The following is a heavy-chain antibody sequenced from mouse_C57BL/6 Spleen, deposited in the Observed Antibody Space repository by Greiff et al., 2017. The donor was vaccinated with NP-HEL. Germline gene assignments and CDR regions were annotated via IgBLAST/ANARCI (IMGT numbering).Heavy chain of an antibody. CDR3: TGRWDLYYAMDY. Sequence: EVKLMESGGGLVQPGGSMKLSCVASGFTFSNYWMNWVRQSPEKGLEWVAQIRLKSDNYATHYAESVKGRFTISRDDSKSSVYLQMNNLRAEDTGIYYCTGRWDLYYAMDYWGQGTSVTVSS. CDR1: GFTFSNYW. V-gene: IGHV6-3*01. D-gene: IGHD4-1*01. CDR2: IRLKSDNYAT. J-gene: IGHJ4*01.